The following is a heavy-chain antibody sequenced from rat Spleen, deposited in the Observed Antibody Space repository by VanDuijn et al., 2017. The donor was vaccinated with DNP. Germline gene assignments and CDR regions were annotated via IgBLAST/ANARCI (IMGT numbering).Heavy chain of an antibody. V-gene: IGHV5-19*01. J-gene: IGHJ2*01. CDR2: INPSGDRT. CDR1: GFTFSTYW. Sequence: EVQLVESGGGLVQPGRSLKLSCVASGFTFSTYWMFWVRQAPKKGLALVATINPSGDRTYYRDSVMGRFTISRDNAGGALYLQMDSLRSEDTATYYCSATPRTSYIYYFDYWGQGVMVAVSS. D-gene: IGHD1-2*01. CDR3: SATPRTSYIYYFDY.